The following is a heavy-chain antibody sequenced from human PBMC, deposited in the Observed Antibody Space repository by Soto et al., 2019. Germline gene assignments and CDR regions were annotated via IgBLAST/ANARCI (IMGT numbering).Heavy chain of an antibody. J-gene: IGHJ2*01. CDR2: ISASTRNT. D-gene: IGHD2-15*01. CDR3: VRCYCSVGSCYACWHFDL. Sequence: QVQLVQSGGEVKKPGASVKVSCQASGYTFSDYAISWVRKAPGQGLEWMGWISASTRNTDQAQNFQGRVIMTLDTSTNTAYMELRSLRSDDTAVYYCVRCYCSVGSCYACWHFDLWCRGTLVTVSS. V-gene: IGHV1-18*01. CDR1: GYTFSDYA.